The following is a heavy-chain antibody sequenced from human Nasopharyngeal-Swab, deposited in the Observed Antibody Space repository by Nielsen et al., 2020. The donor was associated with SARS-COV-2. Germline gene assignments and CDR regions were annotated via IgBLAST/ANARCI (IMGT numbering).Heavy chain of an antibody. D-gene: IGHD1-26*01. V-gene: IGHV3-11*06. CDR1: GFTFSDYY. CDR3: ARNTGWVAFDI. J-gene: IGHJ3*02. CDR2: ISSSSSYI. Sequence: GGSLRLSCAASGFTFSDYYMSWIRQAPGKGLEWVSYISSSSSYIYYADSVKGRFTISRDNAKNSLYLQMNSLRAEDTAVYYCARNTGWVAFDIWGQGTMVTVSS.